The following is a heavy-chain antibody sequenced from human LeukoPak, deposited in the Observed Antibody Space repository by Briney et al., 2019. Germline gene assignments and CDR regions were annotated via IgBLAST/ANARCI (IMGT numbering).Heavy chain of an antibody. V-gene: IGHV3-23*01. Sequence: PGGSLRLSCAPSGFILSNLPMRCLRQAPGKGLEWVSGIGDSGFSTYYGFSTYYADSVKGRFTISRDNSKNTLYLQMDNLRADDTAVYYCAIAPMMTNFGYWGRGILVTVSS. D-gene: IGHD3-22*01. CDR1: GFILSNLP. J-gene: IGHJ4*02. CDR2: IGDSGFSTYYGFST. CDR3: AIAPMMTNFGY.